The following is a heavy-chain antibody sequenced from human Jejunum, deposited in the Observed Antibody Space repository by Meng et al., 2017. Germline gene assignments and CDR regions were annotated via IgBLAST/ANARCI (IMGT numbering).Heavy chain of an antibody. J-gene: IGHJ4*02. CDR1: GGSISDYY. Sequence: QVKLQQWGAGLWKPSEPLSPTCAVYGGSISDYYWTWIRQPPAKGLEWIGEINDNGSTTYNPSLKSRVTISVGTSKSQFYLRVSSVTAADTAVYYCARGNEYSNYGADFWGQGTLVTVSS. D-gene: IGHD4-11*01. CDR3: ARGNEYSNYGADF. CDR2: INDNGST. V-gene: IGHV4-34*01.